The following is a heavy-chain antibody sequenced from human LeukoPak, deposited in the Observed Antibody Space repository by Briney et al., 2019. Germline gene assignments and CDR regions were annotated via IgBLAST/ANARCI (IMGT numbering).Heavy chain of an antibody. Sequence: ALVKVSCKASGYTFTGYYMLWVRQAPGQGFEWMGWINPNTGGANYAQKFQDRVTMTRDTSISTVYMELSGLRSDDTAVYYCARGRATAAGGDYWGQGTLVTVSS. CDR3: ARGRATAAGGDY. CDR2: INPNTGGA. J-gene: IGHJ4*02. D-gene: IGHD6-13*01. CDR1: GYTFTGYY. V-gene: IGHV1-2*02.